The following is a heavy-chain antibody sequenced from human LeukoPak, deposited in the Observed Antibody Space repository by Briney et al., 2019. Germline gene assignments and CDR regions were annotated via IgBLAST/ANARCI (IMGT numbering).Heavy chain of an antibody. Sequence: PSETLSLTCTVSGGSISSHYWSWIRQPPGKGLEWIGYIYYSGSTNYNPSLKSRVTIPVDTSKNQFSLKLSSVTAADTAVYYCAAYTIIPSYYYMDVWGKGTTVTVSS. V-gene: IGHV4-59*11. J-gene: IGHJ6*03. D-gene: IGHD3-9*01. CDR1: GGSISSHY. CDR3: AAYTIIPSYYYMDV. CDR2: IYYSGST.